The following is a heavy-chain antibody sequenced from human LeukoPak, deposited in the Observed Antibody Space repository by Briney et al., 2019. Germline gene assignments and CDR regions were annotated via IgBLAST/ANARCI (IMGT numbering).Heavy chain of an antibody. CDR3: ARGGCSSISCFSI. CDR1: GYSISSGYY. D-gene: IGHD2-2*01. Sequence: SETLSLTCAVSGYSISSGYYWSWNQQAPEKGLEWIATISYSGSTYYKLSLKSRVTISVDTSKNQFSLKLSSLTAADTAVYYCARGGCSSISCFSIWGQGTLVTVSS. J-gene: IGHJ4*02. V-gene: IGHV4-38-2*01. CDR2: ISYSGST.